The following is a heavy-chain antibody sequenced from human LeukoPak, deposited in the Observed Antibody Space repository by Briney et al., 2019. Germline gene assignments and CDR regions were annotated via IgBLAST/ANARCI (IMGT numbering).Heavy chain of an antibody. CDR2: IHHDGDIT. Sequence: GGSLRLSCSASGFTLFWHVMHWVRQAPGKPLEYVSFIHHDGDITSYADSVRGRFTVSRDNSKNTLFLDLTSLRTDDTAVYYCARDMSGTYSFDYWGQGTLVTVSS. CDR3: ARDMSGTYSFDY. V-gene: IGHV3-64D*06. J-gene: IGHJ4*02. D-gene: IGHD1-26*01. CDR1: GFTLFWHV.